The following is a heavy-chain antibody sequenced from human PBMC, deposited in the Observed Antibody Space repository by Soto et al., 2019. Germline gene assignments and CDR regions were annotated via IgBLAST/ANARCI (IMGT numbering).Heavy chain of an antibody. Sequence: GGSLRLSCEGSGFTFSSYSMNWVRQSPGKGLEWVSSISGSGGYIYYADSVKGRFTISRDNAKNSLYLQMTSLRDEDTALYYCARDRQSTPWYAADYWGQGSLVTVSS. CDR1: GFTFSSYS. CDR2: ISGSGGYI. CDR3: ARDRQSTPWYAADY. V-gene: IGHV3-21*01. D-gene: IGHD6-13*01. J-gene: IGHJ4*02.